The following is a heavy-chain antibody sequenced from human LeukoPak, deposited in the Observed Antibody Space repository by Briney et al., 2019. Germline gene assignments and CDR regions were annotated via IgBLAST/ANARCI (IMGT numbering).Heavy chain of an antibody. Sequence: GRSLRLSCVASGFTFSSYSMQWVRQTPGKGLEWVGILSYDGTNTYYGESVKGRFTISRDNSQNTMYLQMNSLRAEDTAVYYCAKGGTSVTRYVDYWGQGTMVTVSS. CDR2: LSYDGTNT. CDR1: GFTFSSYS. V-gene: IGHV3-30*18. J-gene: IGHJ3*01. D-gene: IGHD4-17*01. CDR3: AKGGTSVTRYVDY.